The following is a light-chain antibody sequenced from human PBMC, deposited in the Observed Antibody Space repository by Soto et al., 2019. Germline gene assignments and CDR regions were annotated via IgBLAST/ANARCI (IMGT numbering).Light chain of an antibody. CDR3: QQYNAWPQT. Sequence: ETVLTQSPGSLSLSLGDRATLSCRASQGVSDNLAWYQQKPGQAPRLLVYGASTRATGVPARFSGSGSGTDFTLTISSLQSEDFAVYYCQQYNAWPQTFGQGTKVEIK. CDR2: GAS. CDR1: QGVSDN. V-gene: IGKV3-15*01. J-gene: IGKJ1*01.